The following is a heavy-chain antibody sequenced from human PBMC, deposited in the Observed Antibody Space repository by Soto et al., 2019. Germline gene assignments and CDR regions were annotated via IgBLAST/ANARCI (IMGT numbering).Heavy chain of an antibody. CDR2: ISGSGGST. V-gene: IGHV3-23*01. D-gene: IGHD2-15*01. J-gene: IGHJ4*02. Sequence: GGSLRLSCAASGFTFSSYAMSWVRQAPGKGLEWVSSISGSGGSTYYADSVKGRFTISRDNSKNTLYLQMNSLRAEDTAVYYCAKYEVVVAATLYDYWGQGTLVTVSS. CDR1: GFTFSSYA. CDR3: AKYEVVVAATLYDY.